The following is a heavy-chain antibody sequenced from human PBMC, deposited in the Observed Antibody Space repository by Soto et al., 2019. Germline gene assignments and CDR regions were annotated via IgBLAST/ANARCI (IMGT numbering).Heavy chain of an antibody. CDR3: ARGGGQWLVRMTS. CDR1: GFTFSNYS. CDR2: ISSRSRSI. D-gene: IGHD6-19*01. J-gene: IGHJ5*02. Sequence: VQLVESGGGLVKPGGSLRVSCVGSGFTFSNYSMNWVRQTPGKGLEWVSAISSRSRSIFYADSVKGRFTIPRDNAKKSLYLQMNSLRAEDTAVYYCARGGGQWLVRMTSWGQGTLVTVSS. V-gene: IGHV3-21*01.